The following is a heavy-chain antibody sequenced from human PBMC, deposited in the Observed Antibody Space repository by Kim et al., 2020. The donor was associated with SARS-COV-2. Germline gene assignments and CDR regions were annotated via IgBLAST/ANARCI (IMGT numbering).Heavy chain of an antibody. J-gene: IGHJ4*02. CDR3: GRVKGEMATITGIFDY. CDR1: GFTFSSYA. Sequence: GGSLRLSCAASGFTFSSYAMSWVRQAPGKGLEWVSAISGSGGSTYYADSVKGRFTISRDNSKNTLYLQMNSLRAEDTAVYYCGRVKGEMATITGIFDYWGQGTLVTVSS. V-gene: IGHV3-23*01. CDR2: ISGSGGST. D-gene: IGHD5-12*01.